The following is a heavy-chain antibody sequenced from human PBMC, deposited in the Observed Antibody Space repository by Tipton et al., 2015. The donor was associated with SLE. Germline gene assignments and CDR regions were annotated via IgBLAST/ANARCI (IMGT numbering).Heavy chain of an antibody. CDR2: IYFTGSA. V-gene: IGHV4-30-4*08. D-gene: IGHD2-21*01. CDR1: GASISSGDLY. CDR3: VGLDIVVQK. Sequence: LRLSCTVSGASISSGDLYWGWIRQSPGKTLEWIGYIYFTGSAYYNPSLESRAGLSVDTAKNQFSLKLNKLTVADTAVYYCVGLDIVVQKWGQGTLVTVSS. J-gene: IGHJ4*02.